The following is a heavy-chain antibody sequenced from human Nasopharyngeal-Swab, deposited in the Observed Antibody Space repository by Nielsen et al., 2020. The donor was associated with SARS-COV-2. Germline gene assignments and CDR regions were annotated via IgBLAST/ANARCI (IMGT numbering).Heavy chain of an antibody. Sequence: ESLKISCAASGFTFSDYYMSWIRQSPGKGLEWIGSVSQTGAPSYMASLKSRVTLSVDTSHHQVSLRLASVTAADTAFYFCARLNIAATSSHFDHWGHGTLVTVSS. CDR3: ARLNIAATSSHFDH. J-gene: IGHJ4*01. D-gene: IGHD5-12*01. V-gene: IGHV4-38-2*01. CDR2: VSQTGAP. CDR1: GFTFSDYY.